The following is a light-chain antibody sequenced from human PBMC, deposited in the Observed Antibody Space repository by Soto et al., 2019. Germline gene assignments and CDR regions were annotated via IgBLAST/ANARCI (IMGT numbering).Light chain of an antibody. CDR3: CSYAGSYILAI. CDR2: DVN. CDR1: SRDVGAYKY. V-gene: IGLV2-11*01. Sequence: QSALAQPRSVSGSLGQSVTISCTGTSRDVGAYKYVSWYQQHPGKAPKLMIFDVNKRPSGVPDRFSGSKSDNTASLTISGLQADDEADYYCCSYAGSYILAIFGEGTKLTVL. J-gene: IGLJ2*01.